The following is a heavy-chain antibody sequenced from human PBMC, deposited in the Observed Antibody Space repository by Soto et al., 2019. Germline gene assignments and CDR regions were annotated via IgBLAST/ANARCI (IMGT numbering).Heavy chain of an antibody. Sequence: GGSLRLSCAASGFTFSTYGMSWVRQAPGKGLEWVSSTSGSGDNTYYADSVKGRFTISRDNSKNKLYLQMNSLRAEDTAVYYCAKDRSRYTSGWHNWFDPWGQGTLVTVS. D-gene: IGHD6-19*01. CDR2: TSGSGDNT. CDR1: GFTFSTYG. J-gene: IGHJ5*02. V-gene: IGHV3-23*01. CDR3: AKDRSRYTSGWHNWFDP.